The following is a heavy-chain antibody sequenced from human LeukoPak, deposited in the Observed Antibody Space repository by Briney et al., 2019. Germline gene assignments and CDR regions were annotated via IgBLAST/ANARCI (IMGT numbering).Heavy chain of an antibody. Sequence: SETLSLTCTVSGGSISSYYWSWIRQPPGKGLEGIGYIYYSGSTNYNPSLKSRVTISVDTSKNQFSLKLSSVTAADTAVYYCARDADRGGLLHPGFQHWGQGTLVTVSS. V-gene: IGHV4-59*01. CDR1: GGSISSYY. CDR3: ARDADRGGLLHPGFQH. J-gene: IGHJ1*01. CDR2: IYYSGST. D-gene: IGHD3-22*01.